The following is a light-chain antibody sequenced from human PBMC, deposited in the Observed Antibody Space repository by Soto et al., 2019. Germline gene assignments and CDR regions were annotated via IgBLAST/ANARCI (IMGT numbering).Light chain of an antibody. Sequence: EIVLTQSPATLSLSPGERATLSCRASQSVGSNLAWYQQKPGQAPRLLIYDASNRATGIPVRFSGSGSATDFTLTITSLEPEDFAVYYCQQRSNWPVFTFGPGTRLDIK. CDR3: QQRSNWPVFT. V-gene: IGKV3-11*01. J-gene: IGKJ3*01. CDR1: QSVGSN. CDR2: DAS.